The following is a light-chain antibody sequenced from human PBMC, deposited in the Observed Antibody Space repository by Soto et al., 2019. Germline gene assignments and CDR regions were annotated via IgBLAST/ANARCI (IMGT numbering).Light chain of an antibody. CDR2: LNSDGSH. J-gene: IGLJ3*02. CDR3: HTWGTGIQEV. Sequence: QLVLTQSPSATASLGASVKLTCTLNSGHSSYAIAWHQQQPEKGPRYLMKLNSDGSHSKGDGIPDRFSGSSSGAERYLTISSLQSEDEADYYCHTWGTGIQEVFGGGTKLTVL. V-gene: IGLV4-69*01. CDR1: SGHSSYA.